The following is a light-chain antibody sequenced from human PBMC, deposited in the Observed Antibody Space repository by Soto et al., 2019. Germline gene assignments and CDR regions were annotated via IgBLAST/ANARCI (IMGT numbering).Light chain of an antibody. Sequence: DVQMTQSPCTLSASVGDRVTITCRASQSISSWLAWYQQKPGKAPKLLIYDASSLESGVPSRFSGSGSGTEFTLTISSLQPDDFATYYCQQYNSYSPLTFGGGTKVDIK. J-gene: IGKJ4*01. V-gene: IGKV1-5*01. CDR2: DAS. CDR1: QSISSW. CDR3: QQYNSYSPLT.